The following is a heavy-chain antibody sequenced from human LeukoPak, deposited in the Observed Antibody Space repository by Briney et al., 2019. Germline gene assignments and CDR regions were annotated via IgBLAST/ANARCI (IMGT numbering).Heavy chain of an antibody. D-gene: IGHD6-13*01. Sequence: GGSLRLSCAASGFTFSSYEMNWVRQAPGKGLEWVSYISSSGSTIYYADSVKGRFTISRDNAKNSLYLQMNSLRAEDTAVYYCAILGRGIAAAGHNDAIVIWGQGTMVTVSS. CDR3: AILGRGIAAAGHNDAIVI. J-gene: IGHJ3*02. V-gene: IGHV3-48*03. CDR1: GFTFSSYE. CDR2: ISSSGSTI.